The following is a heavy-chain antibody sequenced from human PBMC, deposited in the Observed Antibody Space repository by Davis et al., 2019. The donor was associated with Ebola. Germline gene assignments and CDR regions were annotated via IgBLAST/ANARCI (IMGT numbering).Heavy chain of an antibody. J-gene: IGHJ4*02. CDR3: THYDYVAFDY. D-gene: IGHD3-16*01. CDR2: IYSGGST. V-gene: IGHV3-53*01. Sequence: GESLKISCAASGFTVSSNYMSWVRQAPGKGLEWVSVIYSGGSTYYADSVKGRFTISRDNSKNTLYLQMNSLRAEDTAVYYCTHYDYVAFDYWGQGTLVTVSS. CDR1: GFTVSSNY.